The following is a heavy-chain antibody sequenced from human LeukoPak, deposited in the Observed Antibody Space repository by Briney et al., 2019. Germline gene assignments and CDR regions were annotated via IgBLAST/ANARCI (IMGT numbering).Heavy chain of an antibody. CDR1: GFTFSSYS. V-gene: IGHV3-21*01. J-gene: IGHJ6*02. CDR3: ARDKMGYCSGGSCYYYYGMDV. Sequence: PRGSLRLSCAASGFTFSSYSMNWVRQAPGKWLEWVSSISSSSSYIYYADSVKGRFTISRDNAKNSLYLQMNSLRAEDTAVYYCARDKMGYCSGGSCYYYYGMDVWGQGTTVTVSS. CDR2: ISSSSSYI. D-gene: IGHD2-15*01.